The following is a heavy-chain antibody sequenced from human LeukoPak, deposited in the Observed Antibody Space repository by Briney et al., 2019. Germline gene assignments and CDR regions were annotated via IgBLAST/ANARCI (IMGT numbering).Heavy chain of an antibody. D-gene: IGHD6-19*01. CDR2: IWYDGSNK. Sequence: GGSLRLSCAASGFTFSSYGMHWVRQAPGKGLEWVAVIWYDGSNKYYADSVKGRFTISRDNSKNTLYLQMNSLRAEDTAVYYCAKGSVTGTADLDYWGQGTLVTVSS. CDR1: GFTFSSYG. V-gene: IGHV3-33*06. J-gene: IGHJ4*02. CDR3: AKGSVTGTADLDY.